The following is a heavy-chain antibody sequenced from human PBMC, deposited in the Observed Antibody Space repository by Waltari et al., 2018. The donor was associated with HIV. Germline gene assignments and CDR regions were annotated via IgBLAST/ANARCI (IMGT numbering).Heavy chain of an antibody. Sequence: QVQLVQSGAEVKKPGASVKVSCKASGYTCTSYDIHWVRQAPGPGLESMGWMNPNSGNTGYAQKFQGRVTMTRNTSISTAYMELSSLRSEDTAVYYCARPPSYDSSGYYDAFDIWGQGTMVTVSS. J-gene: IGHJ3*02. D-gene: IGHD3-22*01. CDR1: GYTCTSYD. CDR2: MNPNSGNT. CDR3: ARPPSYDSSGYYDAFDI. V-gene: IGHV1-8*01.